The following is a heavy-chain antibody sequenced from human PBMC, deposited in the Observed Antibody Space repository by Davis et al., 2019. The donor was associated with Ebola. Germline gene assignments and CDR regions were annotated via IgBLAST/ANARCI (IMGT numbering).Heavy chain of an antibody. Sequence: MPSETLSLTCSVSGGSISSSTYYWGWIRQPPGKGLEWIGSIYYSGPTYYNPSLESRVTMSVDTSKNQFSLKLDSVTAADTAVFYCATFRRPGRITSQQYYFDYWGQGTRVTVSS. V-gene: IGHV4-39*01. CDR1: GGSISSSTYY. CDR2: IYYSGPT. D-gene: IGHD2-2*01. CDR3: ATFRRPGRITSQQYYFDY. J-gene: IGHJ4*02.